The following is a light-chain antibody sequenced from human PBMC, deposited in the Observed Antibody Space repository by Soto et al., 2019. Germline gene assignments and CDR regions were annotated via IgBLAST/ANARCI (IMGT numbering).Light chain of an antibody. V-gene: IGLV1-44*01. CDR1: GSNIGSYT. CDR3: AAWDDSLNGVV. J-gene: IGLJ2*01. Sequence: QSVLTQPPSTSGTPGKRVTISCSGSGSNIGSYTVNWYQQVPGTAPKLLIYSNNQRPSGVPDRFSASKSGTSVSLAITGLQSDDEADYYCAAWDDSLNGVVFGGGTKLTVL. CDR2: SNN.